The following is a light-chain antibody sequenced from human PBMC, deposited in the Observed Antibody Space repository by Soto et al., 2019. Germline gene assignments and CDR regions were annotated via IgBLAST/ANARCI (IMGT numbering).Light chain of an antibody. V-gene: IGKV1-5*01. J-gene: IGKJ5*01. Sequence: DIQMTQSPSSLSSSVVDIFTITCLASQSIKNYLNWYQQKPGRAPKLLIYDVSSLKSGVPSRFSGSGSGTEFTLTISSLQPDDFATYYCQQYNSYSITFGQGTRLEIK. CDR3: QQYNSYSIT. CDR2: DVS. CDR1: QSIKNY.